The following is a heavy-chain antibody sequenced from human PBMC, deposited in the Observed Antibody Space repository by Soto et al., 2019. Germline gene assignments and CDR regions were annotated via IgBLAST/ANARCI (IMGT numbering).Heavy chain of an antibody. CDR1: GGTFSSYA. D-gene: IGHD3-16*01. J-gene: IGHJ4*02. CDR2: IIPIFGTA. V-gene: IGHV1-69*13. Sequence: GASVKVSCKASGGTFSSYAISWVRQAPGQGLEWMGGIIPIFGTANYAQKFQGRVTITADESTSTAYMELSSLRSEDTAVYYCARTAVVQDMITFGGVLLDYWGQGTLVTVSS. CDR3: ARTAVVQDMITFGGVLLDY.